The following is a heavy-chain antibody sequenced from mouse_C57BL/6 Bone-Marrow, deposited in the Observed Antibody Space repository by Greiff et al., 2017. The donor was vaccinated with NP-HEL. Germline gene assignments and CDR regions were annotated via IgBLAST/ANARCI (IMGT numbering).Heavy chain of an antibody. CDR2: IYPRSGNT. CDR1: GYTFTSYG. V-gene: IGHV1-81*01. J-gene: IGHJ1*03. CDR3: ASPIYYYGSSYYWYFDV. D-gene: IGHD1-1*01. Sequence: QVQLQQSGAELARPGASVKLSCKASGYTFTSYGISWVKQRTGQGLEWIGEIYPRSGNTYYNEKFKGKATLTADKSSSTAYMELRSLTSEDSAVYFCASPIYYYGSSYYWYFDVWGTGTTVTVSS.